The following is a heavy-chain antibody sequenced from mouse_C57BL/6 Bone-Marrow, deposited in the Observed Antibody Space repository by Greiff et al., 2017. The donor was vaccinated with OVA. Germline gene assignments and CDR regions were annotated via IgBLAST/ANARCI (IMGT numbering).Heavy chain of an antibody. V-gene: IGHV1-50*01. CDR1: GYTFTSYW. J-gene: IGHJ1*03. CDR2: IDPSDSYT. D-gene: IGHD2-3*01. CDR3: ARGDGYRWYFDV. Sequence: VQLQQPGAELVKPGASVKLSCKASGYTFTSYWMQWVKQRPGQGLEWIGEIDPSDSYTNYNQKFKGKATLTVDTSSSTAYMQLSSLTSEDSAVYYCARGDGYRWYFDVWGTGTTVTVSS.